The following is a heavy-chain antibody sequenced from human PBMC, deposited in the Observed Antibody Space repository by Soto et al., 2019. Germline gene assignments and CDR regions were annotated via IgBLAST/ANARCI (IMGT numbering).Heavy chain of an antibody. CDR1: GFTFSSYA. CDR2: ISYDGSNK. J-gene: IGHJ3*02. V-gene: IGHV3-30-3*01. D-gene: IGHD5-12*01. CDR3: ARRREDWCWGQLRCIDAFDI. Sequence: QSGGSLRLSCAASGFTFSSYAMHWVRQAPGKGLEWVAVISYDGSNKYYADSVKGRFTISRDNSKNTLYLQMNSLRAEDTAVYYCARRREDWCWGQLRCIDAFDIWGQGTMVTVSS.